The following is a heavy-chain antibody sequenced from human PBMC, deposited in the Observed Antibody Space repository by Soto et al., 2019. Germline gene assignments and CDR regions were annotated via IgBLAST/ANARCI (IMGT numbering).Heavy chain of an antibody. Sequence: QVQLQQWGAGLLKPSETLSLTCAVYGGSFSGYYWSWIRQPPGKGLEWIGEINHSGSTNYNPSLKSRVTISVDTSKNQFSLKLSSVTAADTAVYYCARGPGGQQLPQTKYFQHWGQGTLVTVSS. CDR2: INHSGST. V-gene: IGHV4-34*01. CDR1: GGSFSGYY. D-gene: IGHD6-13*01. J-gene: IGHJ1*01. CDR3: ARGPGGQQLPQTKYFQH.